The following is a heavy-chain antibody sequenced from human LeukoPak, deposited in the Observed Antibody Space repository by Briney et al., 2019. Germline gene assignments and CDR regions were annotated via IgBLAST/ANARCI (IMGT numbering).Heavy chain of an antibody. CDR1: GFTFSSYA. Sequence: GGSLRLSCAASGFTFSSYAMSWVRQAPGKGLEWVAVISGSAGTTYYADSVKGRFTISRDFTRNMLYLQMNRLRVDDTAVYYCAKDLGDVDVSGYYRPGAFTFWGQGTMVLVSS. V-gene: IGHV3-23*01. CDR2: ISGSAGTT. J-gene: IGHJ3*01. D-gene: IGHD3-22*01. CDR3: AKDLGDVDVSGYYRPGAFTF.